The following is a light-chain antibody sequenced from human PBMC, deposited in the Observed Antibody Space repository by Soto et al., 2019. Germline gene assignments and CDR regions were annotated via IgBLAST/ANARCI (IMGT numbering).Light chain of an antibody. J-gene: IGKJ2*01. CDR1: QSVSSSY. CDR3: QQYSSTPHT. V-gene: IGKV3-20*01. Sequence: EIVLTQSPGTLSLSPGQGASLSCRASQSVSSSYLAWYQHKRGQAPRLLMFGTGSRATGIPDRFSGTGSGTDFTLIINRLEPEDFAVYYCQQYSSTPHTFGQGTKLQTK. CDR2: GTG.